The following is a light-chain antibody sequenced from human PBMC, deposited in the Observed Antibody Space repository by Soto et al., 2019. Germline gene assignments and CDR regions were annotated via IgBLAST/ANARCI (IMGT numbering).Light chain of an antibody. V-gene: IGKV3-11*01. CDR1: QSVSNY. J-gene: IGKJ3*01. CDR3: QHRTNWPPFT. CDR2: DAY. Sequence: EIVLPQSPATLSLSPWERATLSCRASQSVSNYLAWYQQKPGQAPRLLIYDAYNSATGIPARFSGSGSGTDFTLTISSLEPEDFAVYYCQHRTNWPPFTFGPGTKVD.